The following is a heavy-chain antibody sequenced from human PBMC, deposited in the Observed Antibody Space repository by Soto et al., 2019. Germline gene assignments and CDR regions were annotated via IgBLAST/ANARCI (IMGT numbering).Heavy chain of an antibody. CDR2: IHYSGDT. CDR3: ARGTTYDFLSGRNCFDP. Sequence: QVQLQESGPGLVKPSQTLSLTCSVSVDSITRGAYFWSWIRQHPGKGLEWIGYIHYSGDTHYKPSLQSRIVMSVETSNNQLSLNLRSLTAADTAIYSCARGTTYDFLSGRNCFDPWGQGTLVTVSS. J-gene: IGHJ5*02. D-gene: IGHD3-3*01. CDR1: VDSITRGAYF. V-gene: IGHV4-31*03.